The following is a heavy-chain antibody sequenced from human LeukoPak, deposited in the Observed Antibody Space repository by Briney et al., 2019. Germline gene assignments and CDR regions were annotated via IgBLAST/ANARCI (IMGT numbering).Heavy chain of an antibody. D-gene: IGHD3-10*01. CDR3: ATVSHPTVVRGITGL. V-gene: IGHV1-2*02. J-gene: IGHJ4*02. Sequence: VSVKVSCKASGYTFTGYYMHWVRQAPGQGLEWMGWINPNSGGTNYAQKFQGRVTMTRDTSISTAYMELSRLRSDDTAVYYCATVSHPTVVRGITGLWGQGTLVTVSS. CDR1: GYTFTGYY. CDR2: INPNSGGT.